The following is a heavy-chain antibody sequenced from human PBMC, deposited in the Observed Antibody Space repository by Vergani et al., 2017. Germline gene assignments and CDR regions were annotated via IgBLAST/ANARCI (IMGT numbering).Heavy chain of an antibody. Sequence: QITLKESGPTLVKPTQTLTLTCTFSGFLPNTRGVSVAWIRQPPGKALDWLALIYWNDDQHYSPSLNNRVTITKDTSKNQVVITMTNMDYVDTGTYYCVYRKTECGTTGCFYPVYYYYYMDVWGKGTTVTVSS. CDR1: GFLPNTRGVS. D-gene: IGHD1-7*01. J-gene: IGHJ6*03. CDR3: VYRKTECGTTGCFYPVYYYYYMDV. CDR2: IYWNDDQ. V-gene: IGHV2-5*04.